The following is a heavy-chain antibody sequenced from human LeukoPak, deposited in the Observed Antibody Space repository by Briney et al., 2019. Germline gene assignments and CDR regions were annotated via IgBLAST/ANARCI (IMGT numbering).Heavy chain of an antibody. CDR2: ISSSGSTI. V-gene: IGHV3-11*01. CDR1: GFTFSDYY. D-gene: IGHD4-17*01. J-gene: IGHJ1*01. CDR3: ARDGDDYGDYDGRPPEYFQH. Sequence: GGSLRLSCAASGFTFSDYYMSWIRQAPGKGLEWVSYISSSGSTIYYADSVKGRFTISRDNAKNSLYLQMNSLRAEDTAVYYCARDGDDYGDYDGRPPEYFQHWGQGTLVTVSS.